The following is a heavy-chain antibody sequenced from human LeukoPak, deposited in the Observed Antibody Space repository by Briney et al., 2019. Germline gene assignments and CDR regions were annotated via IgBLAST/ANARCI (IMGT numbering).Heavy chain of an antibody. D-gene: IGHD2-2*01. Sequence: SVKVSCMDSGVTFSISAVRWVRATREQRLEWIGWTVVGSGNTNYAQKFQERVTITRDMSTSTAYMELSSLRSEDTAVYYCAAWRPAAPIYYYYYGMDVWGQGTTVTVSS. V-gene: IGHV1-58*01. CDR2: TVVGSGNT. CDR1: GVTFSISA. CDR3: AAWRPAAPIYYYYYGMDV. J-gene: IGHJ6*02.